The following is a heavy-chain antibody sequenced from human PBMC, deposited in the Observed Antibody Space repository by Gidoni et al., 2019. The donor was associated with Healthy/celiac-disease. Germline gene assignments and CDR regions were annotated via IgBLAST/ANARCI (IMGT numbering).Heavy chain of an antibody. Sequence: EVQLVESGVGLVKPGRALRLSCSASGFAFSSYSMNWVRQAPGKGLEWVSSISSSSSYIYYADSVKGRFTISRDNAKNSLYLQMNSLRAEDTAVYYCARAPSGYGDYVDAFDIWGQGTMVTVS. J-gene: IGHJ3*02. CDR3: ARAPSGYGDYVDAFDI. CDR2: ISSSSSYI. V-gene: IGHV3-21*01. D-gene: IGHD4-17*01. CDR1: GFAFSSYS.